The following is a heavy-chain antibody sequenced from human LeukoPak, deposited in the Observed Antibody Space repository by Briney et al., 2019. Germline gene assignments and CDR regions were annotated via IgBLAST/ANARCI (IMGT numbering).Heavy chain of an antibody. V-gene: IGHV4-34*01. CDR1: GGSISSYY. Sequence: SETLSLTCTVSGGSISSYYWSWIRQPPGKGLEWIGEINHSGSTNYNPSLKSRVTISVDTSKNQFSLKLSSVTAADTAVYYCARSSTITMVRGVIIRGGYYFDYWGQGTLVTVSS. CDR3: ARSSTITMVRGVIIRGGYYFDY. J-gene: IGHJ4*02. CDR2: INHSGST. D-gene: IGHD3-10*01.